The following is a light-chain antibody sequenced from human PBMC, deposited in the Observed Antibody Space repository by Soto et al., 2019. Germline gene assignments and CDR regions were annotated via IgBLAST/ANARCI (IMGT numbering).Light chain of an antibody. CDR2: ASS. V-gene: IGKV3-15*01. CDR1: QSVSSN. CDR3: QQYNNWPPVT. Sequence: EIVMTQSPATLSVSPGERATLSCRASQSVSSNLAWYRQKPGQAPRLLIYASSTRATGIPARFSGSGSGTEFPLTISSLQSEDFAVYYCQQYNNWPPVTFGQGTKLEI. J-gene: IGKJ2*01.